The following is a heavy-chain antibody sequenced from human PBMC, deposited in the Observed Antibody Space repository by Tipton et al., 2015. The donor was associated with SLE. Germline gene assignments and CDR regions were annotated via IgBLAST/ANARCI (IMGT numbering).Heavy chain of an antibody. V-gene: IGHV4-59*11. J-gene: IGHJ4*02. D-gene: IGHD4-17*01. Sequence: TLSLTCIVSGGSISSHYWSWIRQPPGKGLEWIGYIYYSGSTNYNPSLKSRVTISVDKSKNQFSLKLSSVTAADTAVYYCASTAHYGDSLGYWGQGTLVTVSS. CDR2: IYYSGST. CDR3: ASTAHYGDSLGY. CDR1: GGSISSHY.